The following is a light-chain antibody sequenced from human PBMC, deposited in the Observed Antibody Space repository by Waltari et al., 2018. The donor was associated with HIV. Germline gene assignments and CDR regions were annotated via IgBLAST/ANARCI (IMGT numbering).Light chain of an antibody. V-gene: IGKV3-11*01. CDR1: QSVSGY. CDR3: QQYGSPPQT. J-gene: IGKJ1*01. Sequence: EIVLTQSPATLSLSPGERATLSCRASQSVSGYLAWYQQKPGQAPRLLIYDASSRATGIPARFSGSESGTDFTLTISSLEPEDFAVYYCQQYGSPPQTFGQGTKVEVK. CDR2: DAS.